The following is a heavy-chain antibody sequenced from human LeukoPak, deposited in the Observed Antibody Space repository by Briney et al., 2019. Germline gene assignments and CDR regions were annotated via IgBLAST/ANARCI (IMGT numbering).Heavy chain of an antibody. D-gene: IGHD3-3*01. CDR3: ARVMGGFWSGYYYPLSGAYYYMDV. CDR2: INPNSGGT. Sequence: ASVKVSCKASGYTFTGYYMHWVRQAPGQGLEWMGWINPNSGGTNYAQKFQGRVTMTRDTSISTAYMELSRLRSDDTAVYYCARVMGGFWSGYYYPLSGAYYYMDVWGKGTTVTVSS. J-gene: IGHJ6*03. V-gene: IGHV1-2*02. CDR1: GYTFTGYY.